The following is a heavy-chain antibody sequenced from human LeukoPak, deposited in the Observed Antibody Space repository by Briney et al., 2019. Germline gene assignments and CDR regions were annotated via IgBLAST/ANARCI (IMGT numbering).Heavy chain of an antibody. CDR3: ARTGYCRGGSCYSGHFYYFYMDV. D-gene: IGHD2-15*01. CDR1: GGSISSSSCY. CDR2: IYYSGST. Sequence: SETLSLTCTVSGGSISSSSCYWGWIRQPPGKGLEWIGSIYYSGSTYYNPSLKSRVTMSVDTSKNQFSLKLSSVTAADTAVYYCARTGYCRGGSCYSGHFYYFYMDVWGKGTTVTVSS. V-gene: IGHV4-39*07. J-gene: IGHJ6*03.